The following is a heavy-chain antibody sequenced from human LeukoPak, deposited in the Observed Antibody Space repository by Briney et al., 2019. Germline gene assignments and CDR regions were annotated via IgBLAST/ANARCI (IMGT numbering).Heavy chain of an antibody. CDR3: AKSGASYYFDY. Sequence: GGTLRLSCAASGFTFSSYGMSWVRQAPGKGLEWVSAISGSGGSTYYADSVKGRFTISRDNSKNTLYLQMNSLRAEDTAVHYCAKSGASYYFDYWGQGTLVTVSS. J-gene: IGHJ4*02. CDR1: GFTFSSYG. V-gene: IGHV3-23*01. CDR2: ISGSGGST.